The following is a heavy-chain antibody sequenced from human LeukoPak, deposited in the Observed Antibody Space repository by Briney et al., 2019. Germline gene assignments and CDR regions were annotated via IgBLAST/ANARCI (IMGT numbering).Heavy chain of an antibody. CDR1: GFTSSSYE. Sequence: PGGSLRLSCAASGFTSSSYEIHWVRQAPGKGLEWVSKIGGIGSIMYADSVKGRFTISTDSAKSSVYLQMNSLRAEDTAVYYCARRLPYYGMDVWGQGTTVTVSS. V-gene: IGHV3-48*03. CDR2: IGGIGSIM. CDR3: ARRLPYYGMDV. J-gene: IGHJ6*02.